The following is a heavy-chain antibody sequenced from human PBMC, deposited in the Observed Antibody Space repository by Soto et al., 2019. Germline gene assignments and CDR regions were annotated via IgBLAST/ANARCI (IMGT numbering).Heavy chain of an antibody. D-gene: IGHD3-16*01. J-gene: IGHJ4*02. CDR1: GGSISSGGYY. V-gene: IGHV4-31*03. Sequence: SETLSLTCTVSGGSISSGGYYWSWIRQHPGKGLEWIGEINHSGSTNYNPSLKSRVTISVDTSKNQFSLKLSSVTAADTAVYYCARAWGGVPDYWGQGTLVTVSS. CDR2: INHSGST. CDR3: ARAWGGVPDY.